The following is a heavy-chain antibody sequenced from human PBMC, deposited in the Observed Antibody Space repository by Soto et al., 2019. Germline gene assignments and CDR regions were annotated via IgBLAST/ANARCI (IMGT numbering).Heavy chain of an antibody. CDR1: GGSISSYY. CDR3: ARLAYYDILTGYYGMDV. J-gene: IGHJ6*02. D-gene: IGHD3-9*01. CDR2: IYYSGST. Sequence: PSETLSLTCTVSGGSISSYYWSWIRQPPGKGLEWIGYIYYSGSTNYNPSLKSRVTISVDTSKNQFSLKLSSVTAADTAVYYCARLAYYDILTGYYGMDVWGQGTTVTVSS. V-gene: IGHV4-59*08.